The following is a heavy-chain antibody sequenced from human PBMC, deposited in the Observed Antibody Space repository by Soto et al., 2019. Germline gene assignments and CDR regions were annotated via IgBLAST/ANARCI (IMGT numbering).Heavy chain of an antibody. D-gene: IGHD3-16*01. J-gene: IGHJ6*02. CDR1: RYTFTNFY. Sequence: ASVTVSCKASRYTFTNFYIHWLRQAPGQGLEWMGIINPSCGSTTYAQKFQGRVTMTRDTSTSTVHTELITLSSGETGVHYCARSQVGGGWDVWGRGTPVTVSS. V-gene: IGHV1-46*01. CDR2: INPSCGST. CDR3: ARSQVGGGWDV.